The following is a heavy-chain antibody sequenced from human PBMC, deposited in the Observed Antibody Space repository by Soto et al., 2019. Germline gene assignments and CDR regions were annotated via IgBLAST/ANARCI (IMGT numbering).Heavy chain of an antibody. D-gene: IGHD3-22*01. V-gene: IGHV3-74*01. CDR1: GYPFTNFL. J-gene: IGHJ4*02. CDR3: AKDSGYFDR. CDR2: IDTSGHST. Sequence: SCEASGYPFTNFLRYCVRHVPGKGQVWVARIDTSGHSTNYAESVKGRFTISRNNAKNTVSLQMNSLRVEDTGVYYYAKDSGYFDRWSQGSRVTVAS.